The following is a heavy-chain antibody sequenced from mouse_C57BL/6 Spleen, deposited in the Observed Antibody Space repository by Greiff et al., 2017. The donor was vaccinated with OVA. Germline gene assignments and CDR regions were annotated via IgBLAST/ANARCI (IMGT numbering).Heavy chain of an antibody. D-gene: IGHD2-4*01. CDR3: ARGGSDYGKAWFAY. CDR1: GYTFTSYW. CDR2: IDPSDSYT. J-gene: IGHJ3*01. Sequence: VQLQQPGAELVKPGASVKLSCKASGYTFTSYWMQWVNQRPGQGLEWIGEIDPSDSYTNYNQKFKGKATLTVATSSSTAYMPLSSLTSEDSAVYDGARGGSDYGKAWFAYWGQGTLVTVSA. V-gene: IGHV1-50*01.